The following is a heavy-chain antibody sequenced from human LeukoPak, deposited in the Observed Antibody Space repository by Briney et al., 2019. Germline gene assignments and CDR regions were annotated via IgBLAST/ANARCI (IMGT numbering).Heavy chain of an antibody. CDR3: TKRSGTDSGWLDN. V-gene: IGHV3-23*01. J-gene: IGHJ4*02. Sequence: PGGSLRLSCAASGFTFSNYAMYWVRQAPGKGLEWVSYISASGSNTYYADSVKGRFTNSRDDSKNTLYLQMNSLRAEDTAVYYCTKRSGTDSGWLDNWGQGTVVTASS. CDR1: GFTFSNYA. D-gene: IGHD6-19*01. CDR2: ISASGSNT.